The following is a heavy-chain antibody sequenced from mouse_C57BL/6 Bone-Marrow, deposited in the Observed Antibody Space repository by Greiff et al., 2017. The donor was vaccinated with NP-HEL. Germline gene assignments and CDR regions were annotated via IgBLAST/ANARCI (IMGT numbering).Heavy chain of an antibody. Sequence: EVQLQESGAELVRPGASVKLSCTASGFNIKDDYMHWVKQRPEQGLEWIGWIDPENGDTEYASKFQGKATITADTSSNTAYLQLSSLTSEDTAVYYCTTRLYYGPHYAMDYWGQGTSVTVSS. CDR2: IDPENGDT. V-gene: IGHV14-4*01. J-gene: IGHJ4*01. CDR3: TTRLYYGPHYAMDY. CDR1: GFNIKDDY. D-gene: IGHD2-1*01.